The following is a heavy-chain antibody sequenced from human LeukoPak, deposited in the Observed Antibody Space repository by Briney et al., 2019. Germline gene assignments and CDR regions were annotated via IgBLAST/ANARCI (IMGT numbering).Heavy chain of an antibody. J-gene: IGHJ4*02. Sequence: PSETLSLTCTVSGGSISSSSYYWSWIRQPAWKGLEWIGRIYTSGSTNYNPSLKSRVTISVDTSKNQFSLKLSSVTAADTAVYYCASELAGIFDYWGQGTLVTVSS. CDR1: GGSISSSSYY. V-gene: IGHV4-61*02. D-gene: IGHD3-10*01. CDR2: IYTSGST. CDR3: ASELAGIFDY.